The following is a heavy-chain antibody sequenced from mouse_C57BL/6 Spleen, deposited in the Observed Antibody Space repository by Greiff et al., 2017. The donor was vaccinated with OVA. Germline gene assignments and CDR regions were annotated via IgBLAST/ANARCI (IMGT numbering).Heavy chain of an antibody. CDR1: GYTFTDYY. CDR2: INPYNGGT. Sequence: VQLQQSGPVLVKPGASVKMSCKASGYTFTDYYMNWVKQSHGKSLEWIGVINPYNGGTSYNQKFKGKATLTVDKAASTAYMELNSLTSEDSAVYYCARGITTVNYFDYWGQGITLTVSS. V-gene: IGHV1-19*01. D-gene: IGHD1-1*01. CDR3: ARGITTVNYFDY. J-gene: IGHJ2*01.